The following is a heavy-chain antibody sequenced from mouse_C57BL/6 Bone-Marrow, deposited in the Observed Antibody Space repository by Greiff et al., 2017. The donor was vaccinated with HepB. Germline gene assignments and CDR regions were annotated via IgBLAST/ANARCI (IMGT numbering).Heavy chain of an antibody. J-gene: IGHJ1*03. D-gene: IGHD2-4*01. V-gene: IGHV5-15*01. CDR2: ISNLAYSI. Sequence: EVKLVESGGGLVQPGGSLKLSCAASGFTFSDYGMAWVRQAPRKGPEWVAFISNLAYSIYYADTVTGRFTISRENAKNTLYLEMSSLRSEDTAMYYCARGGKWWDYDFYWYVDVWGTGTTVTVSS. CDR1: GFTFSDYG. CDR3: ARGGKWWDYDFYWYVDV.